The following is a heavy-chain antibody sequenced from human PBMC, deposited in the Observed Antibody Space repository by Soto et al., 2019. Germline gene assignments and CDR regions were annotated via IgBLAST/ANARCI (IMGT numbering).Heavy chain of an antibody. V-gene: IGHV3-23*01. D-gene: IGHD3-3*01. Sequence: EVQLLESGGGLVQPGGSLRLSCAASGFTFSSYAMSWVRQAPGKGLEWVSAISGSGGSTYYADSVKGRFTISRDNSKNTLYLQMNSLRAEDTAVYYCARTPRVLRFLEWLLFDSWGQGTLVTVSS. CDR3: ARTPRVLRFLEWLLFDS. CDR2: ISGSGGST. CDR1: GFTFSSYA. J-gene: IGHJ5*01.